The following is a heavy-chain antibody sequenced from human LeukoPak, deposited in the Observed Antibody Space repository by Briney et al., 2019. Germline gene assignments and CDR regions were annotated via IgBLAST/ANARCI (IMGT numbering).Heavy chain of an antibody. D-gene: IGHD3-16*02. CDR3: ARVVKVGYVWGSYPPKYFDY. V-gene: IGHV4-39*07. Sequence: SETLSLTCTVSGGSGDSVSSSTYYWSWIRQPPGKGLEWIGEINHSGSTNYNPSLKSRVTISVDTSKNQFSLKLSSVTAADTAVYYCARVVKVGYVWGSYPPKYFDYWGQGTLVTVSS. J-gene: IGHJ4*02. CDR2: INHSGST. CDR1: GGSGDSVSSSTYY.